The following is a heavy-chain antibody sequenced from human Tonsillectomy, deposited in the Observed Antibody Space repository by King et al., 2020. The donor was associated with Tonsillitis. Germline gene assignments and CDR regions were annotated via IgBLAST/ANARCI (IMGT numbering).Heavy chain of an antibody. D-gene: IGHD5-12*01. CDR1: GYTFTSYY. CDR3: ATTGDSGYDLGT. J-gene: IGHJ5*02. CDR2: INPSGGST. Sequence: VQLVESGAEVKKPGASVKVSCKASGYTFTSYYMHWVRQAPGQGLEWMGIINPSGGSTSYAQKFQGRVTMTRDTSTSTVYMELSSLRTEDTAVYYCATTGDSGYDLGTWGQGTLVTVSS. V-gene: IGHV1-46*03.